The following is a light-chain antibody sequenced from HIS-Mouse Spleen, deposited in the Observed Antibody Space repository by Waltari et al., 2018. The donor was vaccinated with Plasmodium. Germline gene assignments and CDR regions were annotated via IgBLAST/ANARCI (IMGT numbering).Light chain of an antibody. V-gene: IGKV3-20*01. J-gene: IGKJ5*01. CDR1: QSVSSSY. CDR2: GAS. CDR3: QQYGSSPIT. Sequence: EIVLTQSPGTLSLSPGERATLSCRASQSVSSSYLAWYQQKPGQAPRLLILGASSRATGIPDRCSGSGSGTDFTLTISSLEPEDFAVYYCQQYGSSPITFGQGTRLEIK.